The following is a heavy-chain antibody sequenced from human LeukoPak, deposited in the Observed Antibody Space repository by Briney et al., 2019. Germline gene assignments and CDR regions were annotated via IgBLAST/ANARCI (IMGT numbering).Heavy chain of an antibody. V-gene: IGHV4-39*01. CDR1: GDSLTTNSYW. J-gene: IGHJ5*02. CDR2: IYSSGNS. CDR3: ARRGIWDLEIGNWFDP. Sequence: SETLSLTCSISGDSLTTNSYWWGWIRHSPGKGLEWIGSIYSSGNSYYNPSLKTRATISPDTSKNQYSRRLTSVTAADTAIYYCARRGIWDLEIGNWFDPWGQGILVIVSS. D-gene: IGHD3-16*01.